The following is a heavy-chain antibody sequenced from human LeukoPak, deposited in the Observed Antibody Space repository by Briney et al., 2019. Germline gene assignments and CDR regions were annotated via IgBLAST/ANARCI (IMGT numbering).Heavy chain of an antibody. D-gene: IGHD1-7*01. V-gene: IGHV1-69*06. CDR2: IIPIFDTP. J-gene: IGHJ3*02. CDR1: RGTFSNYA. Sequence: GASVKVSCKASRGTFSNYAIKWVRQAPGQGLEWMGGIIPIFDTPNYAQKFQGRVTITADKSTSTAYMELSSLRSEDTAVYYCARVKQTRLGFDIWGQGTMVTVSS. CDR3: ARVKQTRLGFDI.